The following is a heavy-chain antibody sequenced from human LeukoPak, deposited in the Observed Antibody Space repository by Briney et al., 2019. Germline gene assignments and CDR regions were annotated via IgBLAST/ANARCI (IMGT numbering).Heavy chain of an antibody. CDR1: GFTFSNYG. V-gene: IGHV3-30*18. Sequence: GGSLRLSCAASGFTFSNYGMHWVRQAPGKGLEWVAVISYAGSNKYYAESVKGRFTISRDNSKNTVYLQMNSLRAEDTAVYYCAKELGDPDYWGQGTLVTVSS. CDR3: AKELGDPDY. J-gene: IGHJ4*02. CDR2: ISYAGSNK. D-gene: IGHD1-26*01.